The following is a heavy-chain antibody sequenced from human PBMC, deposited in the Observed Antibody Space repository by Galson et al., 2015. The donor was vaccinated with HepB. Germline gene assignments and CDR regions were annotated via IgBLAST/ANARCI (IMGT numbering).Heavy chain of an antibody. Sequence: SVKVSCKASKSTFSDYSIHWVRQSPGQGLAWMGWIFPNSGGTTYAQVFQGRVTLTSDTSINTAYMYLSSLTSDDTAVYYCARGRSKWELLRDYFDYWGQGALVTVSS. CDR3: ARGRSKWELLRDYFDY. J-gene: IGHJ4*02. D-gene: IGHD1-26*01. CDR2: IFPNSGGT. CDR1: KSTFSDYS. V-gene: IGHV1-2*02.